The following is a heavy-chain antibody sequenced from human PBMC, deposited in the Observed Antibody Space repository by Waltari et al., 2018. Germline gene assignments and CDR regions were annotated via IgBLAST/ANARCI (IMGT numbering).Heavy chain of an antibody. Sequence: EVQLLESGGGLVQPGGSLRLSCAAFGFNFSSYAMSCVRQAPGKGLEWVSAISGSSGTTHNADAVKGRFTISRDNAKNTLYLQMNSLRAEDTAVYYCARWGYAFDYAGQGTLVTVAS. CDR2: ISGSSGTT. CDR1: GFNFSSYA. D-gene: IGHD5-12*01. V-gene: IGHV3-23*01. J-gene: IGHJ4*02. CDR3: ARWGYAFDY.